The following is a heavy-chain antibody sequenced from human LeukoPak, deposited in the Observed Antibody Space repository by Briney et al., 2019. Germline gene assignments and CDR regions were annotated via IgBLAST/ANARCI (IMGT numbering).Heavy chain of an antibody. J-gene: IGHJ5*02. V-gene: IGHV4-59*01. D-gene: IGHD5-18*01. CDR2: IYYSGST. CDR3: ARAGITAMLEFDP. CDR1: GGSISSYY. Sequence: PSETLSLTCTVSGGSISSYYWSWIRQPPGKGLEWIGYIYYSGSTNYNPSLKSRVTISVDTSKNQFSLKLSSVTAADTAVYYCARAGITAMLEFDPWGQGTLVTVSS.